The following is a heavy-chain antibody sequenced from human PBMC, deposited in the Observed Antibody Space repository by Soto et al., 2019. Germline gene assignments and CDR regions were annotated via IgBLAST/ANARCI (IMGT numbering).Heavy chain of an antibody. CDR1: GGTFSSYA. J-gene: IGHJ3*01. D-gene: IGHD3-22*01. CDR3: ARDEIYYDSSGPNTYDVFDF. CDR2: IIPIFGTA. V-gene: IGHV1-69*13. Sequence: GASVKVSCKASGGTFSSYAISWVRQAPGQGLEWMGGIIPIFGTANYAQKFQGRVTITADESTSTAYMEMSSLRSEDTAVYYCARDEIYYDSSGPNTYDVFDFWGQGTMVTVSS.